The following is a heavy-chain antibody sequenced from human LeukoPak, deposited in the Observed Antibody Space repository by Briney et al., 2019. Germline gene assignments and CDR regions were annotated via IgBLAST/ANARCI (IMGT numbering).Heavy chain of an antibody. CDR2: IIPIFGTA. CDR1: GGTFSSYA. CDR3: AVNLVVITPNYDAFDI. D-gene: IGHD3-22*01. V-gene: IGHV1-69*05. J-gene: IGHJ3*02. Sequence: ASVEVSCKASGGTFSSYAISWVRQAPGQGLEWMGGIIPIFGTANYAQKFQGRVTITTDESTSTAYMELSSLRSEDTAVYYCAVNLVVITPNYDAFDIWGQGTMVTVSS.